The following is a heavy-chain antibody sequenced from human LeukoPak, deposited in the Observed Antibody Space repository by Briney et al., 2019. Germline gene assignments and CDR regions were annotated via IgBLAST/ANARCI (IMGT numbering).Heavy chain of an antibody. V-gene: IGHV3-48*04. CDR1: GFTFSSYG. J-gene: IGHJ6*02. CDR3: ARDHPRLVSGARYYGSGSYYPAYYYYYGMDV. D-gene: IGHD3-10*01. Sequence: PGGSLRLSCAASGFTFSSYGMNWVRQAPGRGLEWVSYISSSGSTIYYADSVKGRFTISRDNAKNSLYLQMNSLRAEDTAVYYCARDHPRLVSGARYYGSGSYYPAYYYYYGMDVWGQGTTVTVSS. CDR2: ISSSGSTI.